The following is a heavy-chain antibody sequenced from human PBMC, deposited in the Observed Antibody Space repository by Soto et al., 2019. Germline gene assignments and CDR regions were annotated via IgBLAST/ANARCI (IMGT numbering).Heavy chain of an antibody. Sequence: EVQLLESGGGLVQPGGSLRLSCAASGFTFSSYAMSWVRQAPGKGLEWVSAISGSGGSTYYADSVKGRFTISRDNSKNTLYLKMNSLRAEDTAVYYCAKDPYSYSSGWDGVDYWGQGTLVTVSS. CDR3: AKDPYSYSSGWDGVDY. J-gene: IGHJ4*02. D-gene: IGHD6-19*01. V-gene: IGHV3-23*01. CDR1: GFTFSSYA. CDR2: ISGSGGST.